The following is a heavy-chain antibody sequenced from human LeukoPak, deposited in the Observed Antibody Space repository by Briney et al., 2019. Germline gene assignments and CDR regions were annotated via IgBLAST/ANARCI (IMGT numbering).Heavy chain of an antibody. V-gene: IGHV3-21*01. Sequence: GGSLRLSCAASGFTFSTYTMTWVRQPQGKGLEWVSSFGSSSNYIHYADSLKGRFTISRDYVKNSLYLQMNSLKAEDTAVYYCARGELGDCTGGSCYFDYWGQGTLVTVSS. CDR2: FGSSSNYI. D-gene: IGHD2-15*01. CDR1: GFTFSTYT. CDR3: ARGELGDCTGGSCYFDY. J-gene: IGHJ4*02.